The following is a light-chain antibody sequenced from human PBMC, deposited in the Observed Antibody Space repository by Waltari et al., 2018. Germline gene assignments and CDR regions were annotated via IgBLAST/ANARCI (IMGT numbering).Light chain of an antibody. CDR1: SSNRGNNV. CDR2: RND. CDR3: ASWDDSLNGHWV. J-gene: IGLJ3*02. V-gene: IGLV1-44*01. Sequence: QSVLTQPPSASGTPGQRVTISCSGTSSNRGNNVVNWYQQVPGTAPKLLIYRNDLRPSGVPDRFSASKSGTSASLAISGLQSEDEAEYYCASWDDSLNGHWVFGGGTMVTVL.